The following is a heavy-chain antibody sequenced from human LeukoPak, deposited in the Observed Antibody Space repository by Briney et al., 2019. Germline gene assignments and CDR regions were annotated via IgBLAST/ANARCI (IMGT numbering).Heavy chain of an antibody. Sequence: PSETLSLTCAVSGYSISNGYYWGWIRQPPGKGLEWIGSIRHGANTPYNPSLKSRVAISVDTSKNQFSLKLSSVTAADTAVYYCAGQQLDQYYFDYWGQGTLVTVSS. D-gene: IGHD6-13*01. CDR3: AGQQLDQYYFDY. CDR1: GYSISNGYY. J-gene: IGHJ4*02. V-gene: IGHV4-38-2*01. CDR2: IRHGANT.